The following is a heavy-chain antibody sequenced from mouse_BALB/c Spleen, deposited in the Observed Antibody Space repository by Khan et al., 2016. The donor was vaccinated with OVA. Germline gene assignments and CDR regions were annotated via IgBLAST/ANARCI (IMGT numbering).Heavy chain of an antibody. J-gene: IGHJ3*01. Sequence: EVQLQESGPGLVKPSQSLSLTCTVTGYSLTSNYAWNWIRQFPGNILEWMGYINYSGSTSYTPSLKSRTSITRDTSTNQFFLQLNSVTTEDTATYFCARGRAYWGQGTLVTVSA. V-gene: IGHV3-2*02. CDR2: INYSGST. D-gene: IGHD3-3*01. CDR1: GYSLTSNYA. CDR3: ARGRAY.